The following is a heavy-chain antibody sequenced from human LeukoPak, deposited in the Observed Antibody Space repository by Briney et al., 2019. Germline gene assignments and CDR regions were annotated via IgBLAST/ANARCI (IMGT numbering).Heavy chain of an antibody. CDR1: GYTFTSYG. CDR3: ARAWYSYYYYYMDV. CDR2: ISAYNGNT. Sequence: ASVKVSCKASGYTFTSYGISWVRQAPGQGREGMGWISAYNGNTNYAQKLQGRVTMTTDTPTSTAYMELRSLRSDDTAVYYCARAWYSYYYYYMDVWGKGTTVTVSS. D-gene: IGHD6-13*01. V-gene: IGHV1-18*01. J-gene: IGHJ6*03.